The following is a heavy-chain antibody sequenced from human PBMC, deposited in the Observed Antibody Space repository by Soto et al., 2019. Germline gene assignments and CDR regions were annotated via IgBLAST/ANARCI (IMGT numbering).Heavy chain of an antibody. J-gene: IGHJ5*02. CDR1: GFTFSSYG. CDR2: IWYDGSNK. D-gene: IGHD6-13*01. CDR3: ARGEPLSSSWYYGWFDP. V-gene: IGHV3-33*01. Sequence: GGSLRLSCAASGFTFSSYGMHWVRQAPGKGLEWVAVIWYDGSNKYYADSVKGRCTISRDNSKNTLYLQMNSLRAEDTAVYYCARGEPLSSSWYYGWFDPWGQGTLGAVSS.